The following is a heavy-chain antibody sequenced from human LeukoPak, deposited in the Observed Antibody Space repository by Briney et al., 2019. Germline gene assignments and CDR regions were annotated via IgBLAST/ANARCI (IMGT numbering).Heavy chain of an antibody. CDR3: ARQIGLLWFGELRGNAFDI. D-gene: IGHD3-10*01. J-gene: IGHJ3*02. V-gene: IGHV4-39*01. CDR1: GGSISSSSYY. Sequence: SETLSLTCTVSGGSISSSSYYWGWIRQPPGKGLEWIGSIYYSGSTYYNPSLKSRVTISVDTSRNQFSLKLSSVTAADTAVYYCARQIGLLWFGELRGNAFDIWGQGTMVTVSS. CDR2: IYYSGST.